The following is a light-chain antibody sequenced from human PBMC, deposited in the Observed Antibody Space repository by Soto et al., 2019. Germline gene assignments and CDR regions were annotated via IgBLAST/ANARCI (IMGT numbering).Light chain of an antibody. Sequence: IHLTPSPSSLSPSVGDRVTITCRASQGISSNVAWYQQMPGKAPKLLIYAAYTLQSGVPSRFSGSGSGTDFTLTIRSLQPEDFATYYCQQFNNYPWTFGQGTKVDIK. CDR3: QQFNNYPWT. V-gene: IGKV1-9*01. J-gene: IGKJ1*01. CDR2: AAY. CDR1: QGISSN.